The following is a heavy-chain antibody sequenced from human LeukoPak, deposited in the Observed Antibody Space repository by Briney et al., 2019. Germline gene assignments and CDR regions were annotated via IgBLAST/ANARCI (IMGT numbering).Heavy chain of an antibody. CDR2: INPNSGGT. D-gene: IGHD1-20*01. J-gene: IGHJ6*03. V-gene: IGHV1-2*02. CDR1: GYTFTGYY. Sequence: ASVKVSCKASGYTFTGYYMHWVRQAPGQGLEWMGWINPNSGGTNYAQKFQGRVTMTRDTSISTAYMELSRLKSDDTAVYYCTRGVNWNDLQHDYYYYMDVWGKGTTVTISS. CDR3: TRGVNWNDLQHDYYYYMDV.